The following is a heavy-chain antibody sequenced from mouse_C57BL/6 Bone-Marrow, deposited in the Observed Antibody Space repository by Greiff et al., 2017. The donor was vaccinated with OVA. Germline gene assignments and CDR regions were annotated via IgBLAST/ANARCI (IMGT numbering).Heavy chain of an antibody. D-gene: IGHD2-3*01. Sequence: VQLQQSGAELVRPGTSVKVSCKASGYAFTNYLIEWVKQRSGQGLEWIGVINPGSGGTNYNEKFKGKATLTADKSSSTAYMQLSSLTSEDSAVYFCARPYDGYFHWYFDVWGTGTTVTVSS. V-gene: IGHV1-54*01. J-gene: IGHJ1*03. CDR3: ARPYDGYFHWYFDV. CDR1: GYAFTNYL. CDR2: INPGSGGT.